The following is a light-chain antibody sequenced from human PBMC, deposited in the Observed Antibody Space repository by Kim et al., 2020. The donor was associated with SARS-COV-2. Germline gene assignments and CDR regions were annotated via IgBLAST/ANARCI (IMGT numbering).Light chain of an antibody. CDR1: SGTILSNY. Sequence: KTVTISCTRSSGTILSNYVQWYQQRPGSAPIAVVFEDSERPSGVPARFSGSVDSSSNSASLTISGLKTEDEADYYCQSYDNDGNQVFGGGTQRPS. V-gene: IGLV6-57*03. CDR3: QSYDNDGNQV. J-gene: IGLJ3*02. CDR2: EDS.